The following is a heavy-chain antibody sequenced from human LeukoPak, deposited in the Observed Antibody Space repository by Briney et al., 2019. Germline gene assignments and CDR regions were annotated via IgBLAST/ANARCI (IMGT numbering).Heavy chain of an antibody. D-gene: IGHD3-16*01. V-gene: IGHV4-39*01. Sequence: SETLSLTCVVYGGSFSGYYWGWIRQPPGKGLEWIGSIYYSGSTYYNPSLKSRVTISVDTSKNQFSLKLSSVTAADTAVYYCARPPYDYVWGSYPSDWYFDLWGRGTLVTVSS. CDR2: IYYSGST. CDR1: GGSFSGYY. J-gene: IGHJ2*01. CDR3: ARPPYDYVWGSYPSDWYFDL.